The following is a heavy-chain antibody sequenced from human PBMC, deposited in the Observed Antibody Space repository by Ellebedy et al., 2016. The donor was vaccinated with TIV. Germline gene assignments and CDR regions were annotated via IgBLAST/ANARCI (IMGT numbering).Heavy chain of an antibody. D-gene: IGHD1-26*01. J-gene: IGHJ6*02. Sequence: GESLKISCGASGFNFRNYHMHWVRQAPGKGLEWVAIIWFNGRLKYYADSVKGRFSISRDNFRNALYLQINALRDDDTGVYYCAREVEGGQGDMDVWGQGTTVTVSS. CDR2: IWFNGRLK. CDR1: GFNFRNYH. CDR3: AREVEGGQGDMDV. V-gene: IGHV3-33*01.